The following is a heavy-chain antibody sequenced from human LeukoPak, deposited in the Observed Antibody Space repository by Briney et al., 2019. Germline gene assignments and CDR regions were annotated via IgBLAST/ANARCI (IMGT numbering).Heavy chain of an antibody. V-gene: IGHV4-4*07. Sequence: SETLSLTCTVSGGSISSYYWSWIRQPAGKGLEWIGRIQTSGITKYNPSLKSRVTMSVDMSKNQFSLKLSSVTAADTAVYYCARDTYYYDSSGLTTIDYWGQGTLVTVSS. J-gene: IGHJ4*02. CDR2: IQTSGIT. CDR1: GGSISSYY. CDR3: ARDTYYYDSSGLTTIDY. D-gene: IGHD3-22*01.